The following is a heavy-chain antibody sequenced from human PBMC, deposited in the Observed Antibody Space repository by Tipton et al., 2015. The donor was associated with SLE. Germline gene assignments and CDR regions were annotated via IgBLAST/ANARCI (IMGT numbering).Heavy chain of an antibody. J-gene: IGHJ6*02. V-gene: IGHV1-69*01. D-gene: IGHD3-10*01. CDR2: IIPIFGTA. CDR1: GGTFSSYA. Sequence: QSGAEVKKPGSSVKVSCKASGGTFSSYAISWVRQAPGQGLEWMGGIIPIFGTANYAQKFQGRVTITADESTSPAYMELSSLRSEDTAVYYCAREEYYYGSGGDYYYGMDVWGQGTTVTVSS. CDR3: AREEYYYGSGGDYYYGMDV.